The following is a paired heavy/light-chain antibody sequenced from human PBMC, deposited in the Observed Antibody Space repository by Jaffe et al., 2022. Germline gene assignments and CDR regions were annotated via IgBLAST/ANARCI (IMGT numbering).Light chain of an antibody. J-gene: IGLJ3*02. CDR2: EVS. Sequence: QSALTQPASVSGSPGQSITISCTGTSSDVGGYNYVSWYQQHPGKAPKLMIYEVSNRPSGVSNRFSGSKSGNTASLTISGLQAEDEADYYCSSYTSSSIWVFGGGTKLTVL. V-gene: IGLV2-14*01. CDR1: SSDVGGYNY. CDR3: SSYTSSSIWV.
Heavy chain of an antibody. J-gene: IGHJ6*03. V-gene: IGHV1-46*01. CDR1: GYTFTSYY. D-gene: IGHD5-18*01. CDR2: INPSGGST. Sequence: QVQLVQSGAEVKKPGASVKVSCKASGYTFTSYYMHWVRQAPGQGLEWMGIINPSGGSTSYAQKFQGRVTMTRDTSTSTVYMELSSLRSEDTAVYYCAREWQGYGQKGEYYYYYYMDVWGKGTTVTVSS. CDR3: AREWQGYGQKGEYYYYYYMDV.